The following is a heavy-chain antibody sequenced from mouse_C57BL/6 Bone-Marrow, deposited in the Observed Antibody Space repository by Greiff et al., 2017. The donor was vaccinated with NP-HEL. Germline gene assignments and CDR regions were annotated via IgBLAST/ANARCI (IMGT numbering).Heavy chain of an antibody. D-gene: IGHD4-1*02. CDR3: ARYPQLGRGYFDV. J-gene: IGHJ1*03. V-gene: IGHV3-8*01. Sequence: DVQLQESGPGLAKPSQTLSLTCSVTGYSIPSDYWNWIRKFPGNKLESMGYISYSGSTYYNPSLKSRISITRDTSKNQYYLQLNSVTTEDTATYYCARYPQLGRGYFDVWGTGTTVTVSS. CDR1: GYSIPSDY. CDR2: ISYSGST.